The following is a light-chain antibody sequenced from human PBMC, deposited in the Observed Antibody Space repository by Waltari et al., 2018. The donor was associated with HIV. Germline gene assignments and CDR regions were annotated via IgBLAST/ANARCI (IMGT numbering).Light chain of an antibody. Sequence: EIVFTQSPGTLPLSPGEEATLACRARQSVSSYVAWYQHKPGQAPRLLIYDASKRATGIPARFSGSGSGTYFTLNSSRLEPEDFAVYYCQQRNNWHPSVTFGGGTRVE. CDR3: QQRNNWHPSVT. J-gene: IGKJ4*01. CDR2: DAS. CDR1: QSVSSY. V-gene: IGKV3-11*01.